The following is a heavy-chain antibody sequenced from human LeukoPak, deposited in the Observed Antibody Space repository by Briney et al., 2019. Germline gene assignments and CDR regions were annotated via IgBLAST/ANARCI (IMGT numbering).Heavy chain of an antibody. D-gene: IGHD2-15*01. V-gene: IGHV3-23*01. CDR3: AKAAYCSGGSCYEDY. J-gene: IGHJ4*02. CDR1: GFTFSRDA. CDR2: ISGNGGTT. Sequence: QPGGSLRLSCAASGFTFSRDAMNWVRQAPGKGLEWVSIISGNGGTTYYADSVKGRFTISRDDSKNTLYLQMNSLRVEDTALYYCAKAAYCSGGSCYEDYWGQGTLVTVSS.